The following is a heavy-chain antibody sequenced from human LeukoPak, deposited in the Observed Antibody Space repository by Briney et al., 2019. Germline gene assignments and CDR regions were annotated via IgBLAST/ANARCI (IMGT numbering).Heavy chain of an antibody. D-gene: IGHD2-2*01. CDR3: ARAEYQLPLSWFDP. Sequence: ASVKVSCKASGYTFTSYYMHWVRQAPGQGLEWMGIINPSGGSTSYAQKFQGRVTMTRDTSISTAYMELSRLRSDDTAVYYCARAEYQLPLSWFDPWGQGTLVTVSS. J-gene: IGHJ5*02. CDR1: GYTFTSYY. CDR2: INPSGGST. V-gene: IGHV1-46*01.